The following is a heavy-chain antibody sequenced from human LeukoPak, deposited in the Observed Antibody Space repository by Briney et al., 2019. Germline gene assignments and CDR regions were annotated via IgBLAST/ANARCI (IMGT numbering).Heavy chain of an antibody. Sequence: SETLSPTCTVSGGSISSYYWSWIRQPPGKGLEWIGYIYYSGSTNYNPSLKSRVTISVDTSKNQFSLMLSSVAAADTAVYYCASLYCSSTSCPLDYWGQGTLVTVSS. V-gene: IGHV4-59*01. CDR2: IYYSGST. CDR1: GGSISSYY. CDR3: ASLYCSSTSCPLDY. J-gene: IGHJ4*02. D-gene: IGHD2-2*01.